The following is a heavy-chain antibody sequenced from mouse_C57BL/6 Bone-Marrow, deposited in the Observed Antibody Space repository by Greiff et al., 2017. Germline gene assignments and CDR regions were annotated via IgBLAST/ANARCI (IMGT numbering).Heavy chain of an antibody. D-gene: IGHD2-5*01. CDR3: TLYSNYVTY. CDR1: GYAFSSSW. J-gene: IGHJ3*01. V-gene: IGHV1-82*01. Sequence: QVQLQQPGPELVKPGASVKISCKASGYAFSSSWMNWVKQRPGKGLEWIGRIYPGDGDTNYNGKFKGKATLTADKSSSTAYMQLSSLTSEDSAVYFCTLYSNYVTYWGQGTLVTVSA. CDR2: IYPGDGDT.